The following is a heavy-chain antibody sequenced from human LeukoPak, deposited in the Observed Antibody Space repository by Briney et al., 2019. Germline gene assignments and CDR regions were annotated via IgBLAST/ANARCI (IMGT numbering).Heavy chain of an antibody. CDR3: ARQDGRALYYFDY. CDR2: IYPADSDT. D-gene: IGHD5-24*01. Sequence: GESLKIFCSTAGYGFTYYCIYCLRQMPGKGLEWMGIIYPADSDTRYSPSFQGQVTISADKSTSTAYLQWSSLKASDTAMYYCARQDGRALYYFDYWGQGTLVTVSS. V-gene: IGHV5-51*01. CDR1: GYGFTYYC. J-gene: IGHJ4*02.